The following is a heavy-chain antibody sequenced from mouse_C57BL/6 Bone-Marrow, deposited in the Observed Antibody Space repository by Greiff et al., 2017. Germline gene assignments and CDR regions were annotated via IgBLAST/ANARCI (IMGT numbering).Heavy chain of an antibody. CDR1: GYTFTNYW. Sequence: QVQLQQSGAELVRPGTSVKMSCKASGYTFTNYWIGWAKQRPGHGLEWIGDIYPGGGYTNYNEKFKGKATLTAAKSSSTAYMQFSSLTSEDSAIDYCARGHYGTPLAYWGQGTLVTVSA. CDR3: ARGHYGTPLAY. J-gene: IGHJ3*01. D-gene: IGHD2-1*01. V-gene: IGHV1-63*01. CDR2: IYPGGGYT.